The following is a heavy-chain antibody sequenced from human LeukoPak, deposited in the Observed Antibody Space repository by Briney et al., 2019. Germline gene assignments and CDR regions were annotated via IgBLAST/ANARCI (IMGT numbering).Heavy chain of an antibody. V-gene: IGHV3-23*01. CDR3: AKEPGNRYYDFWRSNWFDP. CDR1: GFTFSGYA. J-gene: IGHJ5*02. D-gene: IGHD3-3*01. CDR2: ISGSGGST. Sequence: PGGSLRLSCAASGFTFSGYAMSWVRQAPGKGLEWVSAISGSGGSTYYAGSVKGRFTISRDNSNNTLDLQMTSLRAEDSAVYYFAKEPGNRYYDFWRSNWFDPWGQGTLVTVSS.